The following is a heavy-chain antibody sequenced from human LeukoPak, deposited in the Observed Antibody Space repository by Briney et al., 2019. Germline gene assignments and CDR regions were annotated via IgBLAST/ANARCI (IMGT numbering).Heavy chain of an antibody. CDR1: GYTFTSYG. J-gene: IGHJ3*02. CDR2: ISAYNGNT. V-gene: IGHV1-18*01. D-gene: IGHD3-22*01. Sequence: GASVKVSCKASGYTFTSYGISWVRQAPGQGHEWMGWISAYNGNTNYAQKLQGRVTMTTDTSTSTAYMELRSLRSDDTAVYYCARGADRTYYYDSSGLGAFDIWGQGTMVTVSS. CDR3: ARGADRTYYYDSSGLGAFDI.